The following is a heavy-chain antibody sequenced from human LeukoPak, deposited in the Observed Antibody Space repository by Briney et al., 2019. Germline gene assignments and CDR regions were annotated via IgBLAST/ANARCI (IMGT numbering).Heavy chain of an antibody. D-gene: IGHD3-22*01. CDR3: ARFAYGSDYFPGHY. J-gene: IGHJ4*02. CDR2: IYPGDSNT. Sequence: GESLKISCQGSGYTSPNYWIGWVRQKPGKGLEWMGIIYPGDSNTRYSPSFQGQVTISADKPISTAYLQWSSLKASDTAMYYCARFAYGSDYFPGHYGGQGTLVTVSS. CDR1: GYTSPNYW. V-gene: IGHV5-51*01.